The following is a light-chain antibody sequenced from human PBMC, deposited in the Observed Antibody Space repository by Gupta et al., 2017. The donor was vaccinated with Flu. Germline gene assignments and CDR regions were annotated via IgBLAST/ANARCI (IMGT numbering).Light chain of an antibody. V-gene: IGKV1-33*01. Sequence: DIQMTQSPSSLSASVGDRVTITCQATQDISNDLNWYQQKPGKAPKLLIFDASNLQTGVPSRFSGGGSGTDFTFTISSLQPEDIATYYCQQYDNLPLTFGGGTKVEIK. CDR3: QQYDNLPLT. CDR2: DAS. J-gene: IGKJ4*01. CDR1: QDISND.